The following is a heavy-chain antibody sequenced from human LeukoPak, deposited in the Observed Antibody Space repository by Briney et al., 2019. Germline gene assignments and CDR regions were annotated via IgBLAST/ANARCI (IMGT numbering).Heavy chain of an antibody. D-gene: IGHD2-8*01. V-gene: IGHV6-1*01. Sequence: SQTLSLTCANSGESVSSKSAAWNWIRQSPSRGLEWLRRTYYRSKWYNDYAVSVKSRITINPDTSKNQSSLQLNSVTPEDTAVYYCAREVCTNGVCRNSNAFDIWGQGTMVTVSS. J-gene: IGHJ3*02. CDR3: AREVCTNGVCRNSNAFDI. CDR2: TYYRSKWYN. CDR1: GESVSSKSAA.